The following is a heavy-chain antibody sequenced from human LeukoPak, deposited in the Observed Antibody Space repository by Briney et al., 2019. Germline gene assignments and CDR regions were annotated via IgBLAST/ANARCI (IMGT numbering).Heavy chain of an antibody. J-gene: IGHJ4*02. CDR3: AKSIDFTGYSSWDY. V-gene: IGHV3-23*01. CDR2: ISGSGGDT. CDR1: GFTFSYYA. D-gene: IGHD3-9*01. Sequence: GGSLRLSCAASGFTFSYYAMSWVRQAPGKGLEWVSVISGSGGDTYYADSVKGRFAISRDNSKNTLYLQMNTLRAEDTAVYYCAKSIDFTGYSSWDYWGRGTLVTVSS.